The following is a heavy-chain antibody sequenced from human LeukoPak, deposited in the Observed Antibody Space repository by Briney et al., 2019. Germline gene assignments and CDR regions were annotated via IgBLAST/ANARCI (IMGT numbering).Heavy chain of an antibody. V-gene: IGHV4-59*01. CDR1: RDSISSDY. J-gene: IGHJ4*02. CDR3: ARDGIDKVGFEY. CDR2: IYYSERT. Sequence: SETLSLTCTVSRDSISSDYWSWIRQPPGKGLEWIGYIYYSERTNYNPSLESRVTLSVDTSKNQFSLKLSSVTAADTAVYYCARDGIDKVGFEYWGLGTLVTVSS. D-gene: IGHD1-14*01.